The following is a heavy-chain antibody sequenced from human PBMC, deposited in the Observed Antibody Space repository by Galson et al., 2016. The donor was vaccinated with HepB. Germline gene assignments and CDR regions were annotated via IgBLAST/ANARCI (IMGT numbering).Heavy chain of an antibody. Sequence: SDTLSLTCTVSGASINTFYWGWIRQSPGKGLEWIVSFYNSGSTDYNPPLKNRFTISLDTSKNQFSLKLSSVTAADTAVYYCARERIVALSGRVFDIWGQGTMVAVSS. CDR2: FYNSGST. CDR1: GASINTFY. V-gene: IGHV4-59*01. D-gene: IGHD3-22*01. CDR3: ARERIVALSGRVFDI. J-gene: IGHJ3*02.